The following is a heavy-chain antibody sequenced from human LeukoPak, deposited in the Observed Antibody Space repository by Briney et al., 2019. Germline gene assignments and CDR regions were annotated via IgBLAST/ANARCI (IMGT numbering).Heavy chain of an antibody. D-gene: IGHD5-18*01. Sequence: GRSLRLSCAASGFTFSSYGMHWVRQAPGKGLEWVAVISYDGSNKYYADSVKGRFTISRDNSKNTLYLQMNSLRAEDTAVYYCASDGHTGMGVYYFDYWGQGTLVTVSS. CDR3: ASDGHTGMGVYYFDY. J-gene: IGHJ4*02. V-gene: IGHV3-30*03. CDR1: GFTFSSYG. CDR2: ISYDGSNK.